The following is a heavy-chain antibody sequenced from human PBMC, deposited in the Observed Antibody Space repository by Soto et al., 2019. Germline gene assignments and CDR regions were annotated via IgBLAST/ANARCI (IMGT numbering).Heavy chain of an antibody. CDR1: GGSISSGGYY. CDR2: IYYSGST. Sequence: SETLSLTCTVSGGSISSGGYYWSWIRQHPGKGLEWIGYIYYSGSTYSNPSLKSRVTISVDTSKNQFSLKLTSVTVADTAVYYCARQEWLRWGFGYWGQGTLVTVSS. CDR3: ARQEWLRWGFGY. V-gene: IGHV4-39*01. D-gene: IGHD5-12*01. J-gene: IGHJ4*02.